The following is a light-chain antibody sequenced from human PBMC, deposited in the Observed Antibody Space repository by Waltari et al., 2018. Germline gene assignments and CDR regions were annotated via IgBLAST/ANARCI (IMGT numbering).Light chain of an antibody. V-gene: IGKV3-20*01. J-gene: IGKJ2*01. CDR2: AAS. CDR3: QQYGSSPYS. Sequence: EIVLTQSPGTLSLSAGERATLSCMASQTLNNNYLAWYQQKPGQSPGLLIFAASKRTTGVSDRFSGSGSGTDFTRTISRLEPEDFAMYYCQQYGSSPYSFGQGARVDFK. CDR1: QTLNNNY.